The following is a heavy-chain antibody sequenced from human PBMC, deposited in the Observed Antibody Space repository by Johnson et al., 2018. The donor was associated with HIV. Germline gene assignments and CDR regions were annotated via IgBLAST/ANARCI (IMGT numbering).Heavy chain of an antibody. V-gene: IGHV3-66*01. D-gene: IGHD5-24*01. Sequence: VQLVESGGGLVQPGGSLRLSCAASGFTVSSNYMSWVRQAPGKGLEWVSVIYSGGSTYYADSVKGRFTISRDNSKNTLYLQMNSLRAEDTAVYYCARVGDGYNQGEDAFDIWGQGTMVTVSS. CDR1: GFTVSSNY. J-gene: IGHJ3*02. CDR3: ARVGDGYNQGEDAFDI. CDR2: IYSGGST.